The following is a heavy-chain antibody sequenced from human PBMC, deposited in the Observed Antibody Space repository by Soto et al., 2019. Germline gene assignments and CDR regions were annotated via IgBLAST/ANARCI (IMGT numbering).Heavy chain of an antibody. J-gene: IGHJ4*02. CDR3: ATLVTTRWTSPFDY. CDR2: IYHSGST. D-gene: IGHD4-4*01. CDR1: GGSISSSNW. V-gene: IGHV4-4*02. Sequence: QVQLQESGPGLVKPSGTLSLTCAVSGGSISSSNWWSWVRQPPGKGLEWIGEIYHSGSTNYNPSLKSRVTISVDKSKNQFSLKLRSVPAADTAVYYCATLVTTRWTSPFDYWGQGTLVTVSS.